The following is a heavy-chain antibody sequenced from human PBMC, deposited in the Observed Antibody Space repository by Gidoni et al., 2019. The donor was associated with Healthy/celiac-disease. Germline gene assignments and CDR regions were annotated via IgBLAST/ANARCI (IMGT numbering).Heavy chain of an antibody. CDR3: ASGYCSGGSCRYGMDV. J-gene: IGHJ6*02. D-gene: IGHD2-15*01. CDR2: ISSSSSYI. Sequence: EVQLVESGGGLVKPGGSLRLSCAASGFTFSSYSMNWVRQAPGKGLEWVSSISSSSSYISYADSVKGRFTSSRDNAKNSLYLQMNSLRAEDTAVYYCASGYCSGGSCRYGMDVWGQGTTVTFSS. V-gene: IGHV3-21*01. CDR1: GFTFSSYS.